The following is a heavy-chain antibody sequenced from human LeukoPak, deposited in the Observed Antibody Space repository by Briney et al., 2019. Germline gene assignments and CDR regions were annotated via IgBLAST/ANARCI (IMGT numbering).Heavy chain of an antibody. CDR1: GFTFTSYN. V-gene: IGHV3-21*06. Sequence: PGGSLRLSCAASGFTFTSYNMNWVRQAPGKGLEWVSSITSSSSYIYYADSVKGRFTISRDNAKNSLYLQMDSLRVEDTAEYYCARDPYSGNDGAYYYYYMDVWGKGTTVTVSS. CDR2: ITSSSSYI. CDR3: ARDPYSGNDGAYYYYYMDV. J-gene: IGHJ6*03. D-gene: IGHD1-26*01.